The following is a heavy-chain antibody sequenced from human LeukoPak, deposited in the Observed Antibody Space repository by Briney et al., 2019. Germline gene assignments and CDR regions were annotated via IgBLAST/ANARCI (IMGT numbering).Heavy chain of an antibody. D-gene: IGHD6-19*01. CDR1: GFTFSSYA. V-gene: IGHV3-23*01. Sequence: GGSLRLSCAASGFTFSSYAMSWVRQAPGKGLKWVSAISGGGGSTYYADSVKGRFTISRDNSKNTLYLEMNSLRVEDTAVYYCAKDQLYSSGPPDYWGQGTLVTVSS. CDR3: AKDQLYSSGPPDY. CDR2: ISGGGGST. J-gene: IGHJ4*02.